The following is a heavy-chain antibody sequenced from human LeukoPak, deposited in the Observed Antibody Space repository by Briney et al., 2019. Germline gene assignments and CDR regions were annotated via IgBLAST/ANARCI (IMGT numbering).Heavy chain of an antibody. J-gene: IGHJ4*02. CDR3: ARDQARYYYDSSGYFCDY. CDR1: GGSISSYY. CDR2: IYHSGST. V-gene: IGHV4-4*07. D-gene: IGHD3-22*01. Sequence: SETLSLTCTVSGGSISSYYWSWIRQPAGKGLEWIGSIYHSGSTYYNPSLKSRVTISVDTSKNQFSLKLSSVTAADTAVYYCARDQARYYYDSSGYFCDYWGQGTLVTVSS.